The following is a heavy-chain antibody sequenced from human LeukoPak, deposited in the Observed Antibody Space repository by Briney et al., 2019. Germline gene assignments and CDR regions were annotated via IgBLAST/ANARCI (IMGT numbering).Heavy chain of an antibody. V-gene: IGHV4-59*01. J-gene: IGHJ5*02. CDR3: ARLMSRYDWFDP. Sequence: SETLSLTCTVSGGSISSYYWSWIRQPPGKGLEWIGYIYYSGSTNYNPSLKSRVTISVDTSKNQFSLKLSSVTAADTAVYYCARLMSRYDWFDPWGQGTLVTVSS. D-gene: IGHD2-2*01. CDR1: GGSISSYY. CDR2: IYYSGST.